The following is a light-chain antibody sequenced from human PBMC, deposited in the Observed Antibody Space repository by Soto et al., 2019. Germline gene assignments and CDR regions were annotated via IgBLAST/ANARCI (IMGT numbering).Light chain of an antibody. CDR3: QQYDIWPPYT. V-gene: IGKV3-15*01. J-gene: IGKJ2*01. CDR2: YAS. Sequence: EVVMTQSPASLSASPGERVTLSCRASQNIRSSLAWYQQRPGQAPRLLIYYASTSATGILPRFSGGGSGTEFSVSISSLQSEDFAIYYCQQYDIWPPYTFVQGTKVE. CDR1: QNIRSS.